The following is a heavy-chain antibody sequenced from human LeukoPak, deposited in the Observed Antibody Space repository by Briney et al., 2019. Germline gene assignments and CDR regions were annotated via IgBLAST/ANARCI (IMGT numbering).Heavy chain of an antibody. CDR2: IHPSGIT. CDR1: GGSLTTGHYY. Sequence: SQTLSLTCTVSGGSLTTGHYYWTWIRQHPGKGLEWIGYIHPSGITDYNPSLQSRVTMSLDTSQNQFSLKLTSVTAADTAIYYCARGQDAFKTGYWGQGTLVTVSS. V-gene: IGHV4-31*03. D-gene: IGHD5-24*01. J-gene: IGHJ4*02. CDR3: ARGQDAFKTGY.